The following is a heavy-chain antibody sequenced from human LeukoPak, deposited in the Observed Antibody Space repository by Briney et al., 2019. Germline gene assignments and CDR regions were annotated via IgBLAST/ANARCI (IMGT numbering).Heavy chain of an antibody. Sequence: GGSLRLSCAVSGFTFTYAWMSWVRQAPGKGLECVGRILSKTSGGTTEYAAPVKGRFTISRDDSTDTVYLQMNSLKTEDTAVYYCIADTSESSAYPFDYWGQGIAVTVSP. CDR1: GFTFTYAW. D-gene: IGHD3-22*01. V-gene: IGHV3-15*01. J-gene: IGHJ4*02. CDR3: IADTSESSAYPFDY. CDR2: ILSKTSGGTT.